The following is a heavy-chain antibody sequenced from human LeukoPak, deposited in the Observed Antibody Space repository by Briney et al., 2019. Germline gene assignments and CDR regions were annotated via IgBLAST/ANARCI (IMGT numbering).Heavy chain of an antibody. D-gene: IGHD3-9*01. CDR3: ARTDYDVLS. CDR1: GASISVPGYS. Sequence: EPSETLSLTCAVSGASISVPGYSWNWIRQPPGKGLEWIGYISHGGSTSYIPSLKSRVSISLDRSKNHFSLNLSSVTAADTAVYYCARTDYDVLSWGQGTLVTVSS. V-gene: IGHV4-30-2*01. J-gene: IGHJ5*02. CDR2: ISHGGST.